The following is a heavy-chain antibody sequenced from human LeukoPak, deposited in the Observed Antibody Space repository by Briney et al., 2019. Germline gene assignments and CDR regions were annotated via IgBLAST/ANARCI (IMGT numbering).Heavy chain of an antibody. CDR3: ATIAAATADFDY. CDR2: IYPGDSDT. Sequence: GASLQISCKGSGSSFTSYWIGWVRQLPGKGLEWMGIIYPGDSDTRYSPSFQGQVTISADKSISTAYLQWSSLKASDTVMYYCATIAAATADFDYWGQGTLVTVSS. CDR1: GSSFTSYW. D-gene: IGHD6-13*01. J-gene: IGHJ4*02. V-gene: IGHV5-51*01.